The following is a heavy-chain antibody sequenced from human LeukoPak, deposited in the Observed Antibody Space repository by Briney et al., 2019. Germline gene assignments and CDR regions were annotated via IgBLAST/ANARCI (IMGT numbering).Heavy chain of an antibody. Sequence: ASVKVSCKASGYTFTSYDINWVRQATGQGLEWMGWMNPNSGNTGYAQKFQGRVTMTRNTSISTAYMELSSLRSEDTAVYYCARGLSSSRRFDYWRQGTLVTVPS. D-gene: IGHD6-13*01. V-gene: IGHV1-8*01. CDR1: GYTFTSYD. J-gene: IGHJ4*02. CDR3: ARGLSSSRRFDY. CDR2: MNPNSGNT.